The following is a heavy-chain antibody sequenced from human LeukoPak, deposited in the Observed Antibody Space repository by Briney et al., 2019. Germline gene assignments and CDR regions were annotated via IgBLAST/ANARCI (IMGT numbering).Heavy chain of an antibody. Sequence: SETLSLTCTVSGVSISSYYWSWIRQPPGQGLEWSGYLYYSGRTNYNPSLKSRVTISVDTSKNQFSLKLSSVTAADTAVYYCARTPIYYFDNSGYYNWGQGTLVTVSS. CDR1: GVSISSYY. D-gene: IGHD3-22*01. CDR2: LYYSGRT. J-gene: IGHJ4*02. V-gene: IGHV4-59*01. CDR3: ARTPIYYFDNSGYYN.